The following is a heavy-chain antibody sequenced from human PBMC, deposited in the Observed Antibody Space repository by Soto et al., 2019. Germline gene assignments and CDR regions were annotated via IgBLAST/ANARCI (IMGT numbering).Heavy chain of an antibody. J-gene: IGHJ4*02. CDR1: GGTFSSYA. D-gene: IGHD3-3*01. CDR2: IIPIFGTA. V-gene: IGHV1-69*13. CDR3: ARGKTGYDFWSGYYTLLRY. Sequence: SVKVSCKASGGTFSSYAISWVRQAPGQGLEWMGGIIPIFGTANYAQKFQGRVTITADESTSTAYMELSRLRSEDTAVYYCARGKTGYDFWSGYYTLLRYWGRGTLVTVSS.